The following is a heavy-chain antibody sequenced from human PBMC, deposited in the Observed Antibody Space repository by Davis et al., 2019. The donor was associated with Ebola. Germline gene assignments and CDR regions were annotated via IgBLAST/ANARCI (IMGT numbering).Heavy chain of an antibody. J-gene: IGHJ6*02. Sequence: AASVKVSCKASAYTFTSYAMHWVRQAPGQRLEWMGWINAGNGNTKYSQKFQGRVTITRDTSASTAYMELSSLRSEDTAVYYCARGTLGYCSSTSCYEGYYYGMDVWGQGTTVTVSS. CDR2: INAGNGNT. CDR3: ARGTLGYCSSTSCYEGYYYGMDV. D-gene: IGHD2-2*01. V-gene: IGHV1-3*01. CDR1: AYTFTSYA.